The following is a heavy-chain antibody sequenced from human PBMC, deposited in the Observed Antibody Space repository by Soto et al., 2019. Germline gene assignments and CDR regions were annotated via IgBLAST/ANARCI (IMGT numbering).Heavy chain of an antibody. CDR1: GGIFSSNA. Sequence: QVQLVQSGAEVKKPGSSVKVSCQASGGIFSSNAISWVRQAPGQGLEWMGGILPIFDTTHYAQKFQGRVTITADESTSTAYMELSSLKSEDTALYYCSTGGRGYSSAPRLYFEYWGQGTLVTGSS. J-gene: IGHJ4*02. D-gene: IGHD5-18*01. CDR3: STGGRGYSSAPRLYFEY. V-gene: IGHV1-69*01. CDR2: ILPIFDTT.